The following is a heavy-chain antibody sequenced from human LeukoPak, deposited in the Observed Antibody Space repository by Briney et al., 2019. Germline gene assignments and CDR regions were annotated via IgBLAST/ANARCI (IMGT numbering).Heavy chain of an antibody. Sequence: KPSETLSLTCTVSGGSISNYYWSWIRQPPGKGLEWIGEINHSGSTNYNPSLKSRVTISVDTSKNQFSLKLSSVTAADTAVYYCARRGVYWGQGTLVTVSS. D-gene: IGHD2-8*01. CDR1: GGSISNYY. J-gene: IGHJ4*02. CDR2: INHSGST. V-gene: IGHV4-34*01. CDR3: ARRGVY.